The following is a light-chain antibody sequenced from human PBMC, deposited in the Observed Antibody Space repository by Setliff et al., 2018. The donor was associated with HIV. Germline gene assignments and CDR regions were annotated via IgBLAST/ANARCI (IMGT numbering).Light chain of an antibody. Sequence: TLSVSPGERATLSCRASQSVSSNLAWYQQKPGQAPRLLIYGASTRATGIPARFSGSGSGTEFTLTISSMQSEDFAVYYCLQYSNWPPWTFGQGTKVDIK. V-gene: IGKV3-15*01. CDR2: GAS. J-gene: IGKJ1*01. CDR3: LQYSNWPPWT. CDR1: QSVSSN.